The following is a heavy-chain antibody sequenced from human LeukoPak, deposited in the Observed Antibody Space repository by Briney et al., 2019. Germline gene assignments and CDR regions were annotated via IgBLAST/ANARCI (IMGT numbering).Heavy chain of an antibody. J-gene: IGHJ3*02. V-gene: IGHV4-61*02. D-gene: IGHD3-3*01. Sequence: PSETLSLTCTVSGGSISSGSYYWSWLRQPAGKGLEWIGRIYTSGSTNYNPSLKSRVTISVDTSKNQFSLKLSSVTAADTAVYYCARGIHDYDFWSGYLPPRWTSDAFDIWGQGTMVTVSS. CDR3: ARGIHDYDFWSGYLPPRWTSDAFDI. CDR1: GGSISSGSYY. CDR2: IYTSGST.